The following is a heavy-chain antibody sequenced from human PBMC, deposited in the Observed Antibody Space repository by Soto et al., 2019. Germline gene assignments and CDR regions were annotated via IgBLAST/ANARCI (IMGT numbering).Heavy chain of an antibody. CDR3: ARGNVVVAANYFDY. V-gene: IGHV4-31*11. J-gene: IGHJ4*02. Sequence: SETLSLTCAVSGGSISSGGYSWSWIRQPPGKGLEWIGYIYYSGSTYYNPSLKSRVTISVDTSKNQFSLKLSSVTAADTAVYYCARGNVVVAANYFDYWGQGTLVTVSS. CDR2: IYYSGST. CDR1: GGSISSGGYS. D-gene: IGHD2-15*01.